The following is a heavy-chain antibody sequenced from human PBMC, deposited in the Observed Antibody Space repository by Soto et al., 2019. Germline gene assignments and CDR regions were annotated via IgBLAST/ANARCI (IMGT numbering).Heavy chain of an antibody. D-gene: IGHD3-10*01. Sequence: SETLSLTCTVSGGSINSYYWSWIRQPPGKGLEWIGYLYYSGSTNYNPSLESRVAISVDMSKNQFSLKLNSVTAADTAVYFCARDPDGIIDFDYWGQGTQVTVSS. CDR1: GGSINSYY. V-gene: IGHV4-59*01. CDR3: ARDPDGIIDFDY. J-gene: IGHJ4*02. CDR2: LYYSGST.